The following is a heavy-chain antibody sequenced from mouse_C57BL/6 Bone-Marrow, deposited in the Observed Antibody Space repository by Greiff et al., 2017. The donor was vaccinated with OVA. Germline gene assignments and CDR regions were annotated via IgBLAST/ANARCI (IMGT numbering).Heavy chain of an antibody. Sequence: EVQLMESGPGLVKPSQSLSLTCSVTGYSITSGYYWNWIRQFPGNKLEWMGYISYDGSNNYNPSLKNRISITRDTSKNQFFLKLNSVTTEDTATYYCANYDYDVGWFAYWGQGTLVTVSA. CDR3: ANYDYDVGWFAY. D-gene: IGHD2-4*01. CDR2: ISYDGSN. CDR1: GYSITSGYY. V-gene: IGHV3-6*01. J-gene: IGHJ3*01.